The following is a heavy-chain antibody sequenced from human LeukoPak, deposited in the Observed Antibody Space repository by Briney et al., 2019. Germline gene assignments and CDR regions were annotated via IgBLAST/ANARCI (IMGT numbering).Heavy chain of an antibody. D-gene: IGHD3-22*01. Sequence: PGGSLRLSCAASGFTFSSYAMSWVRQAPGKGLEWVSAISGSGGSTYYADSVKGLFTISRDNSKNTLYLQMNSLRAEDTAVYYCAKDGVQIYYDSSGQFDYWGQGTLVTVSS. CDR3: AKDGVQIYYDSSGQFDY. CDR2: ISGSGGST. CDR1: GFTFSSYA. V-gene: IGHV3-23*01. J-gene: IGHJ4*02.